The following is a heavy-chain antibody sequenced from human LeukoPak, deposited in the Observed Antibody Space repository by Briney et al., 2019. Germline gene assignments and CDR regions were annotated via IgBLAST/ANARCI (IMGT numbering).Heavy chain of an antibody. CDR1: GFTFSDYY. CDR2: ISSSGGTT. J-gene: IGHJ5*02. CDR3: ARGRVDYNWFDP. D-gene: IGHD3-9*01. Sequence: GGSLRLSCAASGFTFSDYYMSWIRQAPGKGLEWVSHISSSGGTTYYADSVKGRFTISRDNAKNSLYLQMNSLRAEDTAVYYCARGRVDYNWFDPWGQGILVTVSS. V-gene: IGHV3-11*01.